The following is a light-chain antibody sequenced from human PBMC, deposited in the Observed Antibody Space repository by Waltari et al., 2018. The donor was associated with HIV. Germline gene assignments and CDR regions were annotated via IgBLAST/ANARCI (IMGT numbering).Light chain of an antibody. CDR2: ATN. CDR1: TGAVTSGHY. J-gene: IGLJ3*02. CDR3: LLYYSGPRV. Sequence: QAVVTQEPSLTVSPGGTVTLTCGSNTGAVTSGHYPSWLQPTPGQAPMTLIFATNKRHSWTPARFSGSLLGGKAALTLSGAQPEDDADYYCLLYYSGPRVFGGGTKLTVL. V-gene: IGLV7-46*01.